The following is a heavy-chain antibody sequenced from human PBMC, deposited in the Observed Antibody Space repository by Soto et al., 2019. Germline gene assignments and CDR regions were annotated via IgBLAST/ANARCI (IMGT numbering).Heavy chain of an antibody. J-gene: IGHJ3*02. Sequence: SETLSLTCTVSGGSISSGSYYWTWIRQHPGKGLEWIGYIYYIGSTYYNPSLRSRITISQDTSKNQFSLKMSSVTAADTALYFCSISIFRATDAFDIWGHGTMVTVSS. CDR3: SISIFRATDAFDI. V-gene: IGHV4-31*06. CDR1: GGSISSGSYY. D-gene: IGHD3-3*02. CDR2: IYYIGST.